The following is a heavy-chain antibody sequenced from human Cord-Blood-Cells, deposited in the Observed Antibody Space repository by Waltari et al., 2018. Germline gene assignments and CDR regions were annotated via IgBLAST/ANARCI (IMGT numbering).Heavy chain of an antibody. J-gene: IGHJ4*02. CDR2: SNAGKGKT. D-gene: IGHD2-21*01. V-gene: IGHV1-3*01. CDR3: ARPVYCGGDCYFSFFDY. CDR1: GYTFTSYA. Sequence: QVQLVQSGAEVTKPGASVKVSCKASGYTFTSYAMHWVRQSPGQRVEWLGWSNAGKGKTKYSQKFQGRGTITRDTSASTAYMELSSLRSEDTAVYYCARPVYCGGDCYFSFFDYWGQGTLVTVSS.